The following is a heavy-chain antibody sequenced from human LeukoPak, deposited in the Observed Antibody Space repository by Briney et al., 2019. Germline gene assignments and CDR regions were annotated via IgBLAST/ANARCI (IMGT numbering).Heavy chain of an antibody. D-gene: IGHD3-10*01. CDR3: ARDQTSYYGSGSYYKDAFDI. J-gene: IGHJ3*02. CDR1: GYTLSELP. Sequence: ASVKVSCKVSGYTLSELPMHWVRQAPGQGLEWMGIINPSGGSTSYAQKFQGRVTMTRDTSTSTVYMELSSLRSEDTAVYYCARDQTSYYGSGSYYKDAFDIWGQGTMVTVSS. CDR2: INPSGGST. V-gene: IGHV1-46*01.